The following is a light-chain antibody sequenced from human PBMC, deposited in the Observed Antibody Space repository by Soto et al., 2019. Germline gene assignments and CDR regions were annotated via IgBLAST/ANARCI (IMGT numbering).Light chain of an antibody. CDR2: DVT. CDR3: CSHCSSYSFV. Sequence: QSVLTQPRSVSGSPGQSVTISCPATSSDVGGYNCVSWYQQHPGKAPQLTIYDVTQRPSGVPDGFSGAKSGNTASLSISGLQAEDEADSYCCSHCSSYSFVFRTGTTVTVL. V-gene: IGLV2-11*01. CDR1: SSDVGGYNC. J-gene: IGLJ1*01.